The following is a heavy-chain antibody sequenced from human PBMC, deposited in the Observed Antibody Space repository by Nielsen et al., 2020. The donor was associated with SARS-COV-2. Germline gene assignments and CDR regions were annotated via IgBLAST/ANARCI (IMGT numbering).Heavy chain of an antibody. CDR3: AKLGLDYYGSGSYYEGDAFDI. CDR1: GFTFDDYA. D-gene: IGHD3-10*01. J-gene: IGHJ3*02. CDR2: ISWNSGSI. Sequence: GGSLRLSCAASGFTFDDYAMHWVQQAPGKGLEWVSGISWNSGSIGYADSVKGRFTISRDNAKNSLYLQMNSLRAEDTALYYCAKLGLDYYGSGSYYEGDAFDIWGQGTMVTVSS. V-gene: IGHV3-9*01.